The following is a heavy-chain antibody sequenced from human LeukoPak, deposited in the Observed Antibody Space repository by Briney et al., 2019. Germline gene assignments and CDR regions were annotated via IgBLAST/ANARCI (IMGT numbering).Heavy chain of an antibody. J-gene: IGHJ2*01. CDR1: GGSISSGGYY. CDR2: IYYSGST. CDR3: ARVVITMFRNHWYFDL. Sequence: KPSETLSLTCTVSGGSISSGGYYWSWIRQHPGKGLEWIGYIYYSGSTYYNPSLKSRVTISVDTSKNQFSLKLSSVTAADTAVYYCARVVITMFRNHWYFDLWGRGTLVTVSS. D-gene: IGHD3-10*02. V-gene: IGHV4-31*03.